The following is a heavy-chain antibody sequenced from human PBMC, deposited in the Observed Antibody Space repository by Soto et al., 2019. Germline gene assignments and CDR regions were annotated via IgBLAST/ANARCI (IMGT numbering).Heavy chain of an antibody. J-gene: IGHJ4*02. CDR2: INHSGST. CDR3: ARVKQQLVFSLDY. V-gene: IGHV4-34*01. CDR1: GGSFSGYC. D-gene: IGHD6-13*01. Sequence: SETLSLTCAVYGGSFSGYCWSWIRQPPGKGLEWIGEINHSGSTNYNPSLKSRVTISVDTSKNQFSLKLSSVTAADTAVYYCARVKQQLVFSLDYWGQGTLVTVSS.